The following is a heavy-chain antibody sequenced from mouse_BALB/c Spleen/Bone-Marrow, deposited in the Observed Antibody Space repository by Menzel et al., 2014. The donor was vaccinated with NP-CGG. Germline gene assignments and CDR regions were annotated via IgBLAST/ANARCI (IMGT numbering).Heavy chain of an antibody. CDR2: IRNKANGYTT. J-gene: IGHJ1*01. CDR3: ARDINYGNYWYFDG. Sequence: EVKLVESGGGLVQPGGSLRLSCATSGFTFTDYYMSWVRPPPGKALEWLGFIRNKANGYTTEYSASVKGRFTISRDNSQSILYLQMNTLRAEDSATYCCARDINYGNYWYFDGWGAGTTVTVSS. D-gene: IGHD2-1*01. V-gene: IGHV7-3*02. CDR1: GFTFTDYY.